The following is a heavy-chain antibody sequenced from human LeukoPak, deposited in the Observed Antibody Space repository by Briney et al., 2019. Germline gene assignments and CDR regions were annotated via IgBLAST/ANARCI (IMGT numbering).Heavy chain of an antibody. J-gene: IGHJ6*02. V-gene: IGHV1-18*01. CDR3: AREYGYGSGSYVPYYYYGMDV. CDR2: ISAYNGNT. CDR1: GYTFTSYG. D-gene: IGHD3-10*01. Sequence: GASVKVSCKASGYTFTSYGISWVRQAPGQGLEWMGWISAYNGNTNYAQELQGRVTMTTDTSTSTAYMELRSLRSDDTAVYYCAREYGYGSGSYVPYYYYGMDVWGQGTTATVSS.